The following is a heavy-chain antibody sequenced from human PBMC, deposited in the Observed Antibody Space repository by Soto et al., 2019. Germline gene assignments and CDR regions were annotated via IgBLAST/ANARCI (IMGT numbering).Heavy chain of an antibody. CDR2: ISGSGGST. J-gene: IGHJ5*02. D-gene: IGHD3-3*01. V-gene: IGHV3-23*01. Sequence: WESXRLSCSASGVTFISYSRSWFRQAPGKGLEWVSAISGSGGSTYYADSVKGRFTISRDNSKNTLYLQMNSLRAEDTAVYYCAKDRTYASWSGYDYWLDTWGQGTLVTVSS. CDR1: GVTFISYS. CDR3: AKDRTYASWSGYDYWLDT.